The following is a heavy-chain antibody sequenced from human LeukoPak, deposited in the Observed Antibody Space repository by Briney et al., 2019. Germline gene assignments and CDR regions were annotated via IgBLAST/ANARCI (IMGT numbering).Heavy chain of an antibody. D-gene: IGHD6-13*01. CDR2: INPNSGGT. Sequence: ASVKVSCKASGYTFTSYYMHWVRQAPGQGLEWMGWINPNSGGTNYAQKFQGRVTMTRDTSISTAYMELSRLRSDDTAVYYCARDIAAASSLPDYWGQGTLVTVSS. CDR3: ARDIAAASSLPDY. J-gene: IGHJ4*02. CDR1: GYTFTSYY. V-gene: IGHV1-2*02.